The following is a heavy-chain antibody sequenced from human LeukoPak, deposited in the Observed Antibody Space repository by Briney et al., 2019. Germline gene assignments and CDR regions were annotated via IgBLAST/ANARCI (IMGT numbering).Heavy chain of an antibody. D-gene: IGHD3-22*01. CDR2: IIPIFCTA. V-gene: IGHV1-69*05. Sequence: SSVKVSCKASGGTFSSYAISWVRQAPGQGLEWMGGIIPIFCTANYAQKFQGRVTITTDESTSTAYMELSSLRSEDTAVYYCASSPNYYDSSGYPPPRCFQHWGQGTLVTVSS. CDR1: GGTFSSYA. J-gene: IGHJ1*01. CDR3: ASSPNYYDSSGYPPPRCFQH.